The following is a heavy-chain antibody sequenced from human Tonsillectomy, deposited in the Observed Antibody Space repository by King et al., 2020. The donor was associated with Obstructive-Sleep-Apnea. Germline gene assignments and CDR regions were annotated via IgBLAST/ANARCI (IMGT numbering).Heavy chain of an antibody. CDR2: IYYSGST. J-gene: IGHJ4*02. Sequence: QLQESGPGLVKPSETLSLTCTVSGDSISSSRYYWGWIRQPPGKGLEWIGTIYYSGSTYYNPSLKSRVTILVDTSKNHFSLELSSVTAADTAVYYCARVAIFGVAISRYYFDYWGQGTPVTVSS. D-gene: IGHD3-3*01. V-gene: IGHV4-39*07. CDR1: GDSISSSRYY. CDR3: ARVAIFGVAISRYYFDY.